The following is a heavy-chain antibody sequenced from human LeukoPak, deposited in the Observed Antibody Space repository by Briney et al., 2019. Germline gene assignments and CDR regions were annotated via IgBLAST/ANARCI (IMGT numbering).Heavy chain of an antibody. CDR1: GGSFSSYY. CDR2: IYYSGST. D-gene: IGHD3-10*01. Sequence: PSETLSLTCGVYGGSFSSYYWSWIRQPPGKGLEWIGYIYYSGSTNYNPSLKSRVTIAVDTSKNQFSLKLSSVTAADTAVYYCARGGSGSYYLTPVDYWGQGTLVTVSS. J-gene: IGHJ4*02. CDR3: ARGGSGSYYLTPVDY. V-gene: IGHV4-59*01.